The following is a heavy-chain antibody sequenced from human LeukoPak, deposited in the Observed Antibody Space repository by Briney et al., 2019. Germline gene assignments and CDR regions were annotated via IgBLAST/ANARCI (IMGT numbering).Heavy chain of an antibody. CDR1: GYSFTSYW. CDR2: IYPGDSDT. D-gene: IGHD1-26*01. J-gene: IGHJ4*02. CDR3: ARHPSASYYYFDY. Sequence: GESLKISCKGSGYSFTSYWIGWVRQMPGKGLEWMGIIYPGDSDTRYGPSFQGQVTISADKSNSTAYLQWSSLKASDTAMYYCARHPSASYYYFDYWGQGTLVTVSS. V-gene: IGHV5-51*01.